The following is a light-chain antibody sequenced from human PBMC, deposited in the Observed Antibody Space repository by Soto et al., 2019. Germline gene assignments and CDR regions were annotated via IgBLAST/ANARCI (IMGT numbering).Light chain of an antibody. CDR2: DVS. Sequence: QSALTQPASVSGSPGQSITISCTGTSSDVVVYNYVSWYQQHPGKAPKLMIYDVSNRPSGVSNRFSGSKSGNTASLTISGLQAEDEADYYCSSYTSRRTLRYVFGTGTKVTVL. CDR3: SSYTSRRTLRYV. J-gene: IGLJ1*01. CDR1: SSDVVVYNY. V-gene: IGLV2-14*01.